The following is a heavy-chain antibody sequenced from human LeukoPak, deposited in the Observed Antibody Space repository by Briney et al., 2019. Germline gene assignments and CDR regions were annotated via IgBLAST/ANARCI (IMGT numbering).Heavy chain of an antibody. CDR2: ISSSGGST. V-gene: IGHV3-23*01. CDR3: AKEYYYDSSGPFDY. D-gene: IGHD3-22*01. CDR1: GFTFSKYA. Sequence: PGGSLRLSCAASGFTFSKYAMSWVRQAPGKGLEWVSVISSSGGSTYYADSVKGRFTISRDNSKNTLYLQMNSLRAEDTAVYYCAKEYYYDSSGPFDYWGQGTLVTVSS. J-gene: IGHJ4*02.